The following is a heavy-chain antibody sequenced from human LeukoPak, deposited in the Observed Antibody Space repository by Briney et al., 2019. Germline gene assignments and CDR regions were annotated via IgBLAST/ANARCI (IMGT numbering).Heavy chain of an antibody. CDR3: ARGRSSSPPGPI. CDR2: INHSGST. Sequence: SETLSLTCAVYGGSFSGYYWSWIRQPPGKGLEWIGEINHSGSTNYNPSLKSRVTISVDTSKNQFSLKLSSVTAADTAMYYCARGRSSSPPGPIWGQGTMVTVSS. CDR1: GGSFSGYY. J-gene: IGHJ3*02. D-gene: IGHD6-6*01. V-gene: IGHV4-34*01.